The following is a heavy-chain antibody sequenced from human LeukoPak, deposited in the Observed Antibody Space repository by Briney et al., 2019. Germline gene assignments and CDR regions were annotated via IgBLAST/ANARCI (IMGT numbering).Heavy chain of an antibody. CDR3: ASKKDFWSGYYHGRTYFQH. CDR1: VGTFSSYA. Sequence: SVKVTCKASVGTFSSYAIGWVRQAPGQGLEWMGGIIPIFGTANYAQKFQGRVTITADKSTSTAYMELSSLRSEDTAVYYCASKKDFWSGYYHGRTYFQHWGQGTLVTVSS. CDR2: IIPIFGTA. V-gene: IGHV1-69*06. D-gene: IGHD3-3*01. J-gene: IGHJ1*01.